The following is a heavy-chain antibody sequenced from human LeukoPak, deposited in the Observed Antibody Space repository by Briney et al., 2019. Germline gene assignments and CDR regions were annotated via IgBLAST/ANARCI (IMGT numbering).Heavy chain of an antibody. D-gene: IGHD2-2*01. CDR2: IIPIFGTA. CDR3: ASSYCSSTSCYRGYFQH. CDR1: GGTFSSYA. Sequence: SVKISCKASGGTFSSYAISWVRQAPGQGLEWMGGIIPIFGTANYAQKFQGRVTITTDESTSTAYMELSSPRSEDTAVYYCASSYCSSTSCYRGYFQHWGQGTLVTVSS. V-gene: IGHV1-69*05. J-gene: IGHJ1*01.